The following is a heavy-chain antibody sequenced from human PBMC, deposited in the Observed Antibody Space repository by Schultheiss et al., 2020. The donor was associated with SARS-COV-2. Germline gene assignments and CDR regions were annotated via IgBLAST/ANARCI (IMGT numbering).Heavy chain of an antibody. D-gene: IGHD3-22*01. CDR1: GFTFSSYA. V-gene: IGHV3-66*02. CDR2: IYSGGST. J-gene: IGHJ4*02. Sequence: GESLKISCTASGFTFSSYAMSWVRQAPGKGLEWVSVIYSGGSTYYADSVKGRFTISRDNAKNSLYLQMNSLRAEDTAVYYCARGQPGTLYDSSGYLDYWGQGTLVTVSS. CDR3: ARGQPGTLYDSSGYLDY.